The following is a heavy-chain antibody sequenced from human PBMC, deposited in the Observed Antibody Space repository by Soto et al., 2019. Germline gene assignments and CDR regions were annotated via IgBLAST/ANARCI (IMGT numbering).Heavy chain of an antibody. CDR1: GFTFSDNW. CDR3: VRSIDD. V-gene: IGHV3-7*01. Sequence: EGQLVESGGGLVQPEGSRRLSCVGSGFTFSDNWMNWVRQAPGKGLEWVANMKPDGRDKYYADSVQGRFIISSDNGKNSLYLQMNRLRVEDTAIYYGVRSIDDLGKGNLVTVS. CDR2: MKPDGRDK. J-gene: IGHJ4*02.